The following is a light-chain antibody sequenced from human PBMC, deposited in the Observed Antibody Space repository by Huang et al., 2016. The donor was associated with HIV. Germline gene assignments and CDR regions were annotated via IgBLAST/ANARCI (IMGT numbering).Light chain of an antibody. V-gene: IGKV4-1*01. CDR1: QSILSSSNNKNY. CDR2: WAS. CDR3: QQFYSTALT. J-gene: IGKJ4*01. Sequence: DIVMTQSPDSLAVSLGERATINCKSSQSILSSSNNKNYLAWYQQKPGQPTKLLINWASSREYGVPDRFSGSGSVTDFTLTIISLQAEDVAVDYCQQFYSTALTFGGGTKVEIK.